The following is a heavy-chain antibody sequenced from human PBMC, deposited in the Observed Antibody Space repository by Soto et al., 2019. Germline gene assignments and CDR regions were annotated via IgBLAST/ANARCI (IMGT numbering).Heavy chain of an antibody. CDR3: TTDPEYYDFWSAESRFDP. V-gene: IGHV3-15*07. D-gene: IGHD3-3*01. Sequence: GGSLRLSCAASGFTFSNAWMNWVRQAPGKGLEWVGRIKSKTDGGTTDYAAPVKGRFTISRDDSKNTLYLQMNSLKTEDTAVYYCTTDPEYYDFWSAESRFDPWGQGTLVTVSS. J-gene: IGHJ5*02. CDR2: IKSKTDGGTT. CDR1: GFTFSNAW.